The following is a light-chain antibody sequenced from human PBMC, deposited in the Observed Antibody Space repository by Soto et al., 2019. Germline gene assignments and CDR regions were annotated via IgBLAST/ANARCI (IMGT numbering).Light chain of an antibody. Sequence: QSVLTQPPSASGTPGQRVTISCSGSTSNIGNNYVYWYQQLPGTAPKLLIYRNNQRPSGVSDRFSGSRSGNTASLTISALQPEDEADYSCCSFAGGATFVFGGGTQLTVL. V-gene: IGLV1-47*01. CDR2: RNN. J-gene: IGLJ3*02. CDR1: TSNIGNNY. CDR3: CSFAGGATFV.